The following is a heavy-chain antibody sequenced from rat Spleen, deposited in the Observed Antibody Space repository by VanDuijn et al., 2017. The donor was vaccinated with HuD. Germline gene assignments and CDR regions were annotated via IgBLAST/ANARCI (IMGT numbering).Heavy chain of an antibody. D-gene: IGHD5-1*01. CDR1: GFSLTSYN. CDR3: TRAPGKGYVMDA. CDR2: IWNTGGT. Sequence: QVQLMESGPGLVQPSETLSLICTVSGFSLTSYNVHWVRQPPGKGLEWMGVIWNTGGTQYNSALKSRLSISKDTSKSQVFLKMNSLQTEDTAIYYCTRAPGKGYVMDAWGQGTAVTVSS. J-gene: IGHJ4*01. V-gene: IGHV2-41*01.